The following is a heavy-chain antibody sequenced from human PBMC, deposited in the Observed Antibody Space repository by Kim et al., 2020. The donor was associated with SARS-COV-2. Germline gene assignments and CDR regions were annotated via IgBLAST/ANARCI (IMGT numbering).Heavy chain of an antibody. Sequence: GGSLRLSCAASGFTFSSYAMSWVRQAPGKGLEWVSAISGSGGSTYYADSVKGRFTISRDNSKNTLYLQMNSLRAEDTAAYYCAKVPMGYYGSGTGDWFDPWGQGTLVTVSS. CDR2: ISGSGGST. V-gene: IGHV3-23*01. CDR1: GFTFSSYA. CDR3: AKVPMGYYGSGTGDWFDP. J-gene: IGHJ5*02. D-gene: IGHD3-10*01.